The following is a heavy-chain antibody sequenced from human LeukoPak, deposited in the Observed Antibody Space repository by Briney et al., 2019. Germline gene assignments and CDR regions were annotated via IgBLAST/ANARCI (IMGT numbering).Heavy chain of an antibody. D-gene: IGHD1-26*01. CDR1: GFTFSIYS. V-gene: IGHV3-21*01. Sequence: GGSLRLSCAASGFTFSIYSMNWVRQARGKGLEWVSSISSSSSYIYYADSVKGRFTIPRDNAKKSLYLQMNSLRAEDTAVYYCARVESGSYWGFDYWGQGTLVTVSS. CDR3: ARVESGSYWGFDY. J-gene: IGHJ4*02. CDR2: ISSSSSYI.